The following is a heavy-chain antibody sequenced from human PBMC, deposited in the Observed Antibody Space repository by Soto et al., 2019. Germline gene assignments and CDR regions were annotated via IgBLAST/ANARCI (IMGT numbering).Heavy chain of an antibody. CDR3: ARSSIMNYEADC. CDR2: IYYSGST. J-gene: IGHJ4*02. CDR1: GGSISSGDYY. Sequence: QVQLQESGPGLVKPSQTLSLTCTVSGGSISSGDYYWSWIRQPPGKGLEWIGYIYYSGSTYYNPARRSRITRSVDPSKNQFSLKLSSVTAADTAVYYCARSSIMNYEADCWGQGTLVTVSS. D-gene: IGHD1-7*01. V-gene: IGHV4-30-4*01.